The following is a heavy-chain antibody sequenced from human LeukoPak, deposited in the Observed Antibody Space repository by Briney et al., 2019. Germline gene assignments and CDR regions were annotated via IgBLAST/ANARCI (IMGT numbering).Heavy chain of an antibody. J-gene: IGHJ2*01. V-gene: IGHV4-59*08. CDR1: GGSTGSYY. Sequence: SETLSLTCTVSGGSTGSYYWSWMRQPPGKGLGWIGYIYYSGSTNYNTPLKSRVTISVDTSKNQFSLKLSSVTAADTAVYYCARMVGPRYFDLWGRGTLVTVSS. D-gene: IGHD1-26*01. CDR2: IYYSGST. CDR3: ARMVGPRYFDL.